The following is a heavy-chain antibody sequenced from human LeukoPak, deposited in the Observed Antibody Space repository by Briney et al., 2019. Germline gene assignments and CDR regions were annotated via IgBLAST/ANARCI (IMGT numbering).Heavy chain of an antibody. V-gene: IGHV3-21*01. J-gene: IGHJ4*02. CDR3: TRDLSSSTSCYSY. Sequence: PGGSLRLSCAASGFTFSSHSMNWVPQAPGKGLEWVSSISPSGNYIYYAESVEGRFTISRDNAKNSLYLQMNSLRAEDTAVYYCTRDLSSSTSCYSYWGQGTLVTVSS. CDR1: GFTFSSHS. D-gene: IGHD2-2*01. CDR2: ISPSGNYI.